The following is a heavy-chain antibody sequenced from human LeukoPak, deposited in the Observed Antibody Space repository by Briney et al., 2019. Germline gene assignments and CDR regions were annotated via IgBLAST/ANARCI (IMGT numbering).Heavy chain of an antibody. CDR1: GGSISSYY. CDR3: ASTARGNYYYFDS. J-gene: IGHJ4*02. Sequence: SETLSLTCTVSGGSISSYYWNWIRQPPGKGLEWIGYIYYSGSTNYNPSLKSRVTISVDTSRNQFSLKLSSVTAADTAVYYCASTARGNYYYFDSWGQGTLVTVSS. CDR2: IYYSGST. D-gene: IGHD1-7*01. V-gene: IGHV4-59*01.